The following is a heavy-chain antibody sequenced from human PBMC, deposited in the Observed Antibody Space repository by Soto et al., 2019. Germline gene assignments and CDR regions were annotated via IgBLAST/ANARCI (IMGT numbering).Heavy chain of an antibody. CDR2: IDPSDSYT. D-gene: IGHD6-6*01. J-gene: IGHJ4*02. CDR3: ARHDEYSSSHIFDY. Sequence: GESLKISCKGSGYSFTSYWISRVRQMPGKGLEWMGRIDPSDSYTNYSPSFQGHVTISADKSISTAYLQWSSLKASDTAMYYCARHDEYSSSHIFDYWGQGTLVTVSS. V-gene: IGHV5-10-1*01. CDR1: GYSFTSYW.